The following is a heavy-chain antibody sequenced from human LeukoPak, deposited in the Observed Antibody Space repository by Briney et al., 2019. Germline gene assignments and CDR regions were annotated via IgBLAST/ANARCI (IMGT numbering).Heavy chain of an antibody. CDR1: LYTLTGYY. CDR2: INPNSGGT. Sequence: ASVKVSCKASLYTLTGYYMHGVRQARGRGGGWVGRINPNSGGTKYAQKFQGRVTMTRDTSISTAYMELSRLRSHDTAVYYCARASSSWYSDYWGQGTLVTASS. V-gene: IGHV1-2*06. CDR3: ARASSSWYSDY. D-gene: IGHD6-13*01. J-gene: IGHJ4*02.